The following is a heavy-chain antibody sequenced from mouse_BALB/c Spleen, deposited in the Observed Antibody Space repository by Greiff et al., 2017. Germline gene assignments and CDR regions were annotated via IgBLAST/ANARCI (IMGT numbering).Heavy chain of an antibody. CDR3: AGGQDRYPFAY. Sequence: EVQLVESGPGLVKPSQSLSLTCTVTGYSITSDYAWNWIRQFPGNKLGWMGYISYSGSTSYNPSLKSRISLTRDTSKNQFFLQWNSVTTEDTATYYCAGGQDRYPFAYWGQGTLVTVSA. D-gene: IGHD2-14*01. V-gene: IGHV3-2*02. CDR1: GYSITSDYA. J-gene: IGHJ3*01. CDR2: ISYSGST.